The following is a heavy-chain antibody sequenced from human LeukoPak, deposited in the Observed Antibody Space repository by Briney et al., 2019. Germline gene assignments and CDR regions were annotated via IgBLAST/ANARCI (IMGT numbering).Heavy chain of an antibody. V-gene: IGHV3-30-3*01. CDR3: VRVLTVTFDS. CDR1: GFTFSSYA. D-gene: IGHD4-17*01. J-gene: IGHJ4*02. CDR2: ISYDGSNK. Sequence: GGSLRLSCAASGFTFSSYAMHWVRQAPGKGLEWVAVISYDGSNKYYADSVKGRFTISRDNSKNTLYLQVNSLRDEDTAVYYCVRVLTVTFDSWGQGTLVTVSS.